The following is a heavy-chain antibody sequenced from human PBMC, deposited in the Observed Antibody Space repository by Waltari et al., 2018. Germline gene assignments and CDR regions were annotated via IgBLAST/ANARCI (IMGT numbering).Heavy chain of an antibody. CDR1: GFTFSSYG. Sequence: QVQLVESGGGVVQPGGSLRLSCAASGFTFSSYGMHWVRQAPGKGLEWVAVRRYYGSNKYYADAVKCRFTISRDNSKNTLYLQMNSLRAEDTAVYYCAKAREGSSPPDYWGQGTLVTVSS. V-gene: IGHV3-30*02. J-gene: IGHJ4*02. D-gene: IGHD6-6*01. CDR2: RRYYGSNK. CDR3: AKAREGSSPPDY.